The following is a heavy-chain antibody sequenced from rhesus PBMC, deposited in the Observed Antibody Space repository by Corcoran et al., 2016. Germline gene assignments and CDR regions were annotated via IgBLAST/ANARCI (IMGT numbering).Heavy chain of an antibody. Sequence: QLQLQAPGPGAVKTSATLSLTCAPSGGSRSSGYDRRCIRQPPGKGLEGIGYIYGSRGSPNYNPPLKNRVTISEDASKSQFSLKLSSVTAADTAVYYCARGEFLEFHNSLDVWGRGVLVTVSS. V-gene: IGHV4-76*01. J-gene: IGHJ5-2*02. CDR1: GGSRSSGYD. CDR2: IYGSRGSP. CDR3: ARGEFLEFHNSLDV. D-gene: IGHD3-3*01.